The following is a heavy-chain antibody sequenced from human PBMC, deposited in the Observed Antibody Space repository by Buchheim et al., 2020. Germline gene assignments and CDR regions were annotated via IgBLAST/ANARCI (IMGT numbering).Heavy chain of an antibody. D-gene: IGHD4-11*01. Sequence: EVQLVESGGVLVQPGGSLRLSCAASGFMFSIYWMSWVRQAPGKGLEWVANIKQDGSEKNYVDSVEGRFTISRDNAKNSLDLQMNSLRVEDTGVYFGVRASSTVRAYYYGMDVWGQGTT. CDR3: VRASSTVRAYYYGMDV. CDR2: IKQDGSEK. CDR1: GFMFSIYW. V-gene: IGHV3-7*04. J-gene: IGHJ6*02.